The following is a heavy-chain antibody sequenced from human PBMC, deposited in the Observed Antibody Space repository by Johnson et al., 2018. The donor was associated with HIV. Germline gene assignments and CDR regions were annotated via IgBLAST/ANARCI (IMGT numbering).Heavy chain of an antibody. CDR1: GFNFSTYG. CDR3: ARELYAILGGFDI. V-gene: IGHV3-33*01. D-gene: IGHD7-27*01. J-gene: IGHJ3*02. CDR2: IWYDGSNQ. Sequence: QVQLVESGGGVVQPGRSLRLSCAASGFNFSTYGMHWVRRAPGKGLEWVAVIWYDGSNQYYADSVKGRFTISRDNAKNSLYLQMNSLRAEDTALYYCARELYAILGGFDIWGQGTMVIVSS.